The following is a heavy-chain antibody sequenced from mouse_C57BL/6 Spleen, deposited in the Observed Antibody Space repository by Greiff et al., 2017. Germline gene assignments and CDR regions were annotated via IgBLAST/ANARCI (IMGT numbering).Heavy chain of an antibody. CDR2: INPSSGYT. CDR3: ASDYYGSSYAMDY. Sequence: VQLQQSGAELARPGASVKMSCKASGYTFTSYTMHWVKQRPGQGLEWIGYINPSSGYTKYNQKFKDKATLTADKSSSTAYMQLSSLTSEDSAVYYSASDYYGSSYAMDYWGQGTSVTVSS. J-gene: IGHJ4*01. D-gene: IGHD1-1*01. V-gene: IGHV1-4*01. CDR1: GYTFTSYT.